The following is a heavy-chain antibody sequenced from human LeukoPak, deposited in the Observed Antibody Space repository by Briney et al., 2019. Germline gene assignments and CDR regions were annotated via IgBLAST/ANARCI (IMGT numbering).Heavy chain of an antibody. Sequence: PGGSLRLSCAASGFTFSSYSMNWVRQAPGKGLEWVSSISSSSSYIYYADSVKGRFTISRDNAKNSLYLQMNSLRAEDTAVYYCARDRDIVVVPAADGFDYWGQGTLVTVSS. D-gene: IGHD2-2*01. CDR1: GFTFSSYS. CDR3: ARDRDIVVVPAADGFDY. V-gene: IGHV3-21*01. CDR2: ISSSSSYI. J-gene: IGHJ4*02.